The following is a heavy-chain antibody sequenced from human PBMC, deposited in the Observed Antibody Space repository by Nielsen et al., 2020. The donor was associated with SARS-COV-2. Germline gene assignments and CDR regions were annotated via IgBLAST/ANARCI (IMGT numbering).Heavy chain of an antibody. Sequence: GESLKISCKGSGYSCTSYWIGWVRQMPGKGLEWMGIIYPGDSDTRYSPSFQGQATISADKSISTAYLQWSSLKASDTVMYYCATASSGYYPDYWGQGTLVTVSS. V-gene: IGHV5-51*01. CDR2: IYPGDSDT. CDR1: GYSCTSYW. CDR3: ATASSGYYPDY. D-gene: IGHD3-22*01. J-gene: IGHJ4*02.